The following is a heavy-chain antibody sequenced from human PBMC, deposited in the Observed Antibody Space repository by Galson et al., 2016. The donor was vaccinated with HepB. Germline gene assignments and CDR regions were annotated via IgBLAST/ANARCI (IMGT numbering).Heavy chain of an antibody. J-gene: IGHJ4*02. CDR1: GFTFSRYW. Sequence: SLRLSCAASGFTFSRYWLHWVRQTPARGLVWVSRISGDGCGTSYADSVKGRFTVSRDNAKYTLFLQMNSLRAEYTAVYYCTRATVDWGQGTLVTVFS. V-gene: IGHV3-74*01. CDR2: ISGDGCGT. D-gene: IGHD4-23*01. CDR3: TRATVD.